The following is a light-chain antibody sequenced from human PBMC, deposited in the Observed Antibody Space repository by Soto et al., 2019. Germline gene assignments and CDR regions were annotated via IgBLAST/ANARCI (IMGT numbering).Light chain of an antibody. CDR2: EVS. Sequence: QSALTQPASVSGSRGQSITISCTGTSSDVGGYNYVSWYQQHPGKAPKLMIYEVSNRPSGVSNRFSGSKSGNTASLTISGLQAEDEADYYCSSYTSSSTPCVFGTGTKVTVL. CDR3: SSYTSSSTPCV. J-gene: IGLJ1*01. CDR1: SSDVGGYNY. V-gene: IGLV2-14*01.